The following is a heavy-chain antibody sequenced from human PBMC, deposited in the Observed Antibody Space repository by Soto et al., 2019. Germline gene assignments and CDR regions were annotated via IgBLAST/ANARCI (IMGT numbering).Heavy chain of an antibody. CDR2: LHSDVST. J-gene: IGHJ5*02. CDR1: GFTVSSNS. Sequence: GGSLRHSCAVSGFTVSSNSITWVRQAPGQGLEWVSVLHSDVSTYYVDSVKGRFVISRDNSKNTVYLQMNSLRAEDTAIYYCARELGGSWYNWFDPWGQGTLVTVSS. V-gene: IGHV3-53*01. D-gene: IGHD2-15*01. CDR3: ARELGGSWYNWFDP.